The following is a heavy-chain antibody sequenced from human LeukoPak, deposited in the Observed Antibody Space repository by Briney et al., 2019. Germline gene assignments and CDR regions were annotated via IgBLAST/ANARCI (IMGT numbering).Heavy chain of an antibody. V-gene: IGHV3-23*01. CDR1: GFTFSNYA. CDR2: ISGSGGST. Sequence: GGSLRLSCAASGFTFSNYAMSWVRQAPGKGLEWVSAISGSGGSTYYADSVKGRFTISRDSSKNTLYLQMNSLRAEDTAVYYCAKRHGDYVVAFADYWGQGTLVTVSS. CDR3: AKRHGDYVVAFADY. J-gene: IGHJ4*02. D-gene: IGHD4-17*01.